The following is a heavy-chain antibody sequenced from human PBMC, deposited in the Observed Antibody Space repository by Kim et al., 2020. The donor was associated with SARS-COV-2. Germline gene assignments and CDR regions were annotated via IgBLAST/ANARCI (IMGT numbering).Heavy chain of an antibody. CDR3: AKEDHDAFDI. CDR2: NK. V-gene: IGHV3-33*06. Sequence: NKYYAASGKGRFPISKENSKNPLYLQMNSLRAEDTAVYYCAKEDHDAFDIWGQGTMVTVSS. J-gene: IGHJ3*02.